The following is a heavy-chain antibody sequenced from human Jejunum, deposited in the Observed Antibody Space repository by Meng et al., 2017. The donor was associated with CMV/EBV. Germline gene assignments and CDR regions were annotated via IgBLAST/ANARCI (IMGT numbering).Heavy chain of an antibody. CDR2: VSYTQNNQ. Sequence: SGFTFSSDAFHGVRQAPGKGLEWVALVSYTQNNQYYADSVKGRFTVSRDNSKSTVYLQMDSLRSEDTAIYFCASERKWGDKVPGHWGQGTLVTVSS. CDR1: GFTFSSDA. D-gene: IGHD1-26*01. J-gene: IGHJ4*02. V-gene: IGHV3-30-3*01. CDR3: ASERKWGDKVPGH.